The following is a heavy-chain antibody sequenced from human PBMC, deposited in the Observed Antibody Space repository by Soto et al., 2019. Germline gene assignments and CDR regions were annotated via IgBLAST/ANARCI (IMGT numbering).Heavy chain of an antibody. Sequence: QVQLVESGGGVVQPGRSLRLSCAASGFTFSSYGMHWVRQAPGKGLEWVAVISYDGSNKYYADYVKGRITISRDNSKTTLYLQMSSLRAEDTAVYYCANSFYGRFDYWGQETLVTVSS. J-gene: IGHJ4*02. CDR1: GFTFSSYG. V-gene: IGHV3-30*18. CDR3: ANSFYGRFDY. CDR2: ISYDGSNK. D-gene: IGHD3-10*01.